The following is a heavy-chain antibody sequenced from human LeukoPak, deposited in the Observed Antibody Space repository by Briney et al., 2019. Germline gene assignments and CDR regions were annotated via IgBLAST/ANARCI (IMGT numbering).Heavy chain of an antibody. CDR2: IHPSGGST. D-gene: IGHD4-17*01. CDR1: GYTFTSYY. CDR3: ARAHLHYGDSIHDLDY. J-gene: IGHJ4*02. V-gene: IGHV1-46*01. Sequence: VSVKVSCKASGYTFTSYYMHRVRQAPEQGLEWMGIIHPSGGSTSYAQKFQGRVTMTRDTSTSTVYMELSSLRSEDTAVYYCARAHLHYGDSIHDLDYWGQGTLVTVSS.